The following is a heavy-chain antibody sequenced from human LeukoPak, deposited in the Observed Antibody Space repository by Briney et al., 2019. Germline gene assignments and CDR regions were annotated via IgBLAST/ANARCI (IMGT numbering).Heavy chain of an antibody. CDR2: INHSGST. Sequence: SETLSLTCAVYGGSFSGYYWSWIRQPPGKGLEWIGEINHSGSTNYNPSLKSRVTISVDTSKNQFSLKLSSVTAADTAVYYCASIFTPGWFDPWGQGTLVTVSS. J-gene: IGHJ5*02. V-gene: IGHV4-34*01. CDR1: GGSFSGYY. CDR3: ASIFTPGWFDP.